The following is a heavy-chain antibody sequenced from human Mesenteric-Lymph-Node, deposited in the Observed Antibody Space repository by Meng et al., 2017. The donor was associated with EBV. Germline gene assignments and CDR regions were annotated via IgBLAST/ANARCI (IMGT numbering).Heavy chain of an antibody. CDR1: GDSVSSGSKY. V-gene: IGHV4-61*01. D-gene: IGHD5-12*01. CDR3: ARDLGYSGYYPAY. J-gene: IGHJ4*02. Sequence: QVRLQESGPGLVKPSETLSLTCTVSGDSVSSGSKYWSWIRQSPGKGLEWIGYMYYSGITKYNPSLKSRVTISVDTSKNQFSLKLSSATAADTALYYCARDLGYSGYYPAYWGQGTLVTVSS. CDR2: MYYSGIT.